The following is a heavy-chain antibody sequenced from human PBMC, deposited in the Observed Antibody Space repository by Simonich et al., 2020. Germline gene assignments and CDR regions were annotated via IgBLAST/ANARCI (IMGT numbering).Heavy chain of an antibody. J-gene: IGHJ4*02. CDR3: ARDAAGDY. V-gene: IGHV3-21*01. CDR1: GFTFSSYS. CDR2: IISSSNYI. Sequence: EVQLVESGGGLVKPGGSLRLSCAASGFTFSSYSMNWVRQAPGKGLGLVSSIISSSNYIYYADSVKGRFTISRDNAKNSLYLQMNSLRAEDTAVYYCARDAAGDYWGQGTLVTVSS. D-gene: IGHD6-13*01.